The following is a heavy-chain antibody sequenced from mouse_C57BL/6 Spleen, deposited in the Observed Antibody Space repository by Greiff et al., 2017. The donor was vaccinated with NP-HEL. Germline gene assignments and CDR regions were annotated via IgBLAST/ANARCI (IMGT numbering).Heavy chain of an antibody. Sequence: VQLQQSGPGLVAPSQSLSITCTVSGFSLTSYGVDWVRQSPGKGLEWLGVIWGVGSTNYNSALKSRLSISKDNSKSQVFLKMNSLQTDDTAMYYCAVATGAMDYWGQGTSVTVSS. CDR2: IWGVGST. J-gene: IGHJ4*01. D-gene: IGHD1-1*01. CDR1: GFSLTSYG. V-gene: IGHV2-6*01. CDR3: AVATGAMDY.